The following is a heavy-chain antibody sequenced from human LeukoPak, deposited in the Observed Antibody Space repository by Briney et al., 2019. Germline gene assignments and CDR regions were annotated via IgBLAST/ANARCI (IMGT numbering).Heavy chain of an antibody. D-gene: IGHD3-10*01. J-gene: IGHJ5*02. V-gene: IGHV4-39*07. CDR1: GGSISSSSYY. CDR3: ARDLGLVPHYYGSGSYYKNWFDP. CDR2: IYYSGSP. Sequence: PSETLSLTCTVSGGSISSSSYYWGWIRQPPGKGLEWIGSIYYSGSPYYNPSLKSRVTMSVDTSKNQFSLKLSSVTAADTAVYYCARDLGLVPHYYGSGSYYKNWFDPWGQGTLVTVSS.